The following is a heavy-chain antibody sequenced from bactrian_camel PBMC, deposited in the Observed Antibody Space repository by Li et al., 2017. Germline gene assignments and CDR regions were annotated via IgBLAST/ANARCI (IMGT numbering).Heavy chain of an antibody. D-gene: IGHD2*01. J-gene: IGHJ4*01. CDR2: ITRIHGGT. CDR1: GKTNVLNC. V-gene: IGHV3S53*01. Sequence: QVQLEESGGGLVQPGGSLNLSCAATGKTNVLNCMGWFRQAPGKEREGVAVITRIHGGTEYADSVKGRFIISRDSSKMTWDLQMNNLKPEDTAMYYCAAVTGCSLTPWLRDPGNKSGPMNWGQGTQVTVS. CDR3: AAVTGCSLTPWLRDPGNKSGPMN.